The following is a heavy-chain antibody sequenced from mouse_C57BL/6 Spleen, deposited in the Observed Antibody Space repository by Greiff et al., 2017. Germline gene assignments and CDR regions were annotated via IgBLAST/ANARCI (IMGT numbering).Heavy chain of an antibody. CDR2: IDPSDSYT. Sequence: QVQLQQPGAELVKPGASVKLSCKASGYTFTSYWMQWVKQRPGQGLEWIGEIDPSDSYTNYNQKFKGKATLTVDTSSSTAYMQLSSLTSEDSSVYYGARNGATRYLDYWGQGTTLTVSS. CDR3: ARNGATRYLDY. D-gene: IGHD1-1*01. J-gene: IGHJ2*01. CDR1: GYTFTSYW. V-gene: IGHV1-50*01.